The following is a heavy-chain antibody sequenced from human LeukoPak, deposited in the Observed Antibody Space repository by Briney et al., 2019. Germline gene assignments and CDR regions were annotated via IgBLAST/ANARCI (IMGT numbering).Heavy chain of an antibody. D-gene: IGHD2-15*01. CDR2: FDPEDGET. CDR1: GYTLTELS. CDR3: AREGGYCSGGSCYSGHFDY. V-gene: IGHV1-24*01. J-gene: IGHJ4*02. Sequence: ASVKVSCKVSGYTLTELSMHWVRQAPGKGLEWMGGFDPEDGETIYAQKFQGRVTMTRDTSTSTVYMELSSLRSEDTAVYYCAREGGYCSGGSCYSGHFDYWGQGTLVTASS.